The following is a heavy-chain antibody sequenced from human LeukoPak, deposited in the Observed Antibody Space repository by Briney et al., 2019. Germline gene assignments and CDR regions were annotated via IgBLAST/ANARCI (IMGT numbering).Heavy chain of an antibody. CDR1: GGSFSGYY. D-gene: IGHD4-17*01. Sequence: PSETLSLTCAVYGGSFSGYYWSWIRQPPGKGLEWIGEINHSGSTNYNPSLKSRVTISVDTSKNQFSLKLSSVTAADTAVYYCARLSAGPSMTTVTYFDYWGQGTLVTVSS. J-gene: IGHJ4*02. CDR2: INHSGST. V-gene: IGHV4-34*01. CDR3: ARLSAGPSMTTVTYFDY.